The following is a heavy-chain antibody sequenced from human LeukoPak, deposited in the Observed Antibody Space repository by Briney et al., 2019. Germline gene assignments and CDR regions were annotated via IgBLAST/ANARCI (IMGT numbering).Heavy chain of an antibody. CDR3: AREVPGYCSGGSCLRNAFDI. J-gene: IGHJ3*02. D-gene: IGHD2-15*01. Sequence: SETLSLTCTVSGGSISSYYWSWIRQPAGKGLEWIGRIYTSGSTTYNPYLKSRDTMSVDTSKNQFSMKLSSATAADTAVYYCAREVPGYCSGGSCLRNAFDIWGQGTMVTVSS. V-gene: IGHV4-4*07. CDR2: IYTSGST. CDR1: GGSISSYY.